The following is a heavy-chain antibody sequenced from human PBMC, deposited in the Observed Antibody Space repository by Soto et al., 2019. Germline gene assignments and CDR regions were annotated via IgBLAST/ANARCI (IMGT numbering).Heavy chain of an antibody. D-gene: IGHD2-15*01. CDR2: ISASGGSP. J-gene: IGHJ4*02. V-gene: IGHV3-23*01. CDR1: GFTFSFYA. Sequence: GGSLRLSCAASGFTFSFYAMTWVRQAPGKGLEWVSGISASGGSPNYADSVKGRFTISRDNSKNTLYVQMNSLRAEDTAVYYCAKGYCGGGSCYYSHYFDHWGQGTLVTVSS. CDR3: AKGYCGGGSCYYSHYFDH.